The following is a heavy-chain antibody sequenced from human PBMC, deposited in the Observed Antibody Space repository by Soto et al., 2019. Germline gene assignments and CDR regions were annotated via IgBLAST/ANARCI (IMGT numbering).Heavy chain of an antibody. CDR3: AKGRGTNYYYHMDV. CDR1: GFTFNNYA. CDR2: ITGSGDSA. D-gene: IGHD1-26*01. V-gene: IGHV3-23*01. J-gene: IGHJ6*03. Sequence: EVQLLESGGGLVPPGGSLRLSCAASGFTFNNYAISWVRQAPGKGLEWVSTITGSGDSAYYADSVKGRFIISRDNSKNTLYMQMHSLGAEDSAIYYCAKGRGTNYYYHMDVWGGGTTVTVSS.